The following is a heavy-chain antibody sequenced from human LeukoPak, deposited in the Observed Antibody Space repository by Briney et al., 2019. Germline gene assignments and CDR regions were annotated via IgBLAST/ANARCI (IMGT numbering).Heavy chain of an antibody. V-gene: IGHV3-74*01. Sequence: PGGSLRLSCAASGFTFSSYWMHWVRQAPGKGLVWVSRITSDGSSTSYADSVKGRFTISRDNAKNSLYLQMNSLRAEDTAVYYCARSDPTAWFDPWGQGTLVTVSS. CDR2: ITSDGSST. J-gene: IGHJ5*02. CDR3: ARSDPTAWFDP. CDR1: GFTFSSYW.